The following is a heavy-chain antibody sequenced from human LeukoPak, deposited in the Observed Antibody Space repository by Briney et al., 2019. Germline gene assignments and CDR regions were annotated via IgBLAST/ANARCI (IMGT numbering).Heavy chain of an antibody. CDR1: GFTVSTNC. CDR3: AKVYSRDGRGRDGYNWGDYFDY. J-gene: IGHJ4*02. CDR2: ISGSGGST. Sequence: GGSLRLSCAASGFTVSTNCMTWVRQAPGKGLEWVSAISGSGGSTYYADSVKGRFTISRDNSKNTLYLQMNSLRAEDTAVYYRAKVYSRDGRGRDGYNWGDYFDYWGQGTLVTVSS. V-gene: IGHV3-23*01. D-gene: IGHD5-24*01.